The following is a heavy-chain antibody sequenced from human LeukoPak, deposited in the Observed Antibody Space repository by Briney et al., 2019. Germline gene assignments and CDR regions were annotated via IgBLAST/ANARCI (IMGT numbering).Heavy chain of an antibody. V-gene: IGHV1-18*01. J-gene: IGHJ6*03. D-gene: IGHD3-3*01. CDR3: ARDGYDFWRYYMDV. Sequence: APVKVSCKASGYTFSIYGISWVRQAPGQGLEWMGWISAYNGNTKYAQKLQGRVTMTTDTSTSTAHMELRGLRSDDTAVHYCARDGYDFWRYYMDVWGKGTTVTVSS. CDR2: ISAYNGNT. CDR1: GYTFSIYG.